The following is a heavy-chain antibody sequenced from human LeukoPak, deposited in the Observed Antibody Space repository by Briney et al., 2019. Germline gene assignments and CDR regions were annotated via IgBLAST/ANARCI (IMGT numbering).Heavy chain of an antibody. D-gene: IGHD3-16*01. CDR1: TFTKAW. CDR2: VKNRGDGRTT. Sequence: PGGSLRLSCVVSTFTKAWMNWVRQAPGKGLEWVGRVKNRGDGRTTDYAAPVKGRFTISRDDSKRTAYLQMNSLKTEDTAVYFCTTEYYGGLDYWGQGTLVTVSS. CDR3: TTEYYGGLDY. V-gene: IGHV3-15*07. J-gene: IGHJ4*02.